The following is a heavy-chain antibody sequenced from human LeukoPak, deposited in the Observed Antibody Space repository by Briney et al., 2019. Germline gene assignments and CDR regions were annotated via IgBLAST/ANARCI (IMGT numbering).Heavy chain of an antibody. J-gene: IGHJ3*02. D-gene: IGHD6-13*01. CDR1: GGSFSGYY. V-gene: IGHV4-34*01. CDR2: INHSGST. Sequence: SETLSLTCAVYGGSFSGYYWSWIRQPPGKGLEWIGEINHSGSTNYNPSLKSRVTISVGTSKNQFSLKLSSVTAADTAVYYCARAYSSSWYYDAFDIWGQGTMVTVSS. CDR3: ARAYSSSWYYDAFDI.